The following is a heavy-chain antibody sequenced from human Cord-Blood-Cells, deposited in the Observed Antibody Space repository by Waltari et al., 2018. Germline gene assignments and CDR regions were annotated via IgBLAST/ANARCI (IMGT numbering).Heavy chain of an antibody. V-gene: IGHV3-30-3*01. D-gene: IGHD7-27*01. J-gene: IGHJ4*02. CDR3: ARGSGDRSGGGYYFDY. Sequence: GFTFSSYAMHWVRQAPGKGLEWVAVISYDGSNKYYADSVKGRFTISRDNSKNTLYLQMNSRRAEDTAVYYCARGSGDRSGGGYYFDYWGQGTLVTVSS. CDR1: GFTFSSYA. CDR2: ISYDGSNK.